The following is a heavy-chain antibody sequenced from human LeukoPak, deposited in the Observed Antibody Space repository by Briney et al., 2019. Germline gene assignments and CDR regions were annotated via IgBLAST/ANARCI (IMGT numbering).Heavy chain of an antibody. CDR2: ISHDGSNK. V-gene: IGHV3-30-3*01. CDR3: TRSVVTTADFDY. D-gene: IGHD2-21*02. CDR1: GFTFSSYP. Sequence: PEGSLRLSCAASGFTFSSYPMYWVRQAPGLGLQWVAVISHDGSNKYYEDSVKGRFTISRDNSKSTLYLHLNIPRPEDTAGYYCTRSVVTTADFDYWGQGTLVTVSS. J-gene: IGHJ4*02.